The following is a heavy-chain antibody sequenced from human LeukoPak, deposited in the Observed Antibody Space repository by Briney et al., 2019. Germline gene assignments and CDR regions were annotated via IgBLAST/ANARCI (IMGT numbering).Heavy chain of an antibody. CDR1: GGSISSYH. CDR3: ARSPRYYDYVWGSYRPDYFDY. D-gene: IGHD3-16*02. CDR2: IYYSGST. V-gene: IGHV4-59*08. J-gene: IGHJ4*02. Sequence: PSEALSLTCTVSGGSISSYHWSWIRQPPGKGLEWIGYIYYSGSTNYNPSLKSRVTISVDTSKNQFSLKLSSVTAADTAVYYCARSPRYYDYVWGSYRPDYFDYWGQGTLVTVSS.